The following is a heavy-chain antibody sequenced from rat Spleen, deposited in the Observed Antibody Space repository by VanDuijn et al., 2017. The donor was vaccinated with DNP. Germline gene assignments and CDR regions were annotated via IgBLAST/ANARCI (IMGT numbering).Heavy chain of an antibody. V-gene: IGHV5-17*01. CDR1: GFTFSDYA. CDR2: INYDGTRT. Sequence: EVQLVESGGDLVQPGRSLILSCAASGFTFSDYAMAWVRQAPKKGLEWVATINYDGTRTYYRDSVRGRFTISRDNAHNTLYLQMNSLRSEDTATYFCTRGDYHSGDGYFDYWGPGVMVTVSS. D-gene: IGHD1-1*01. CDR3: TRGDYHSGDGYFDY. J-gene: IGHJ2*01.